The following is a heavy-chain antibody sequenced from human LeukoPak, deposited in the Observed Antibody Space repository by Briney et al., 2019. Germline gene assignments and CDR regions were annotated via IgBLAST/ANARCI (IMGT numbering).Heavy chain of an antibody. CDR3: ARGRIAVAGTGVDY. D-gene: IGHD6-19*01. J-gene: IGHJ4*02. V-gene: IGHV1-8*01. CDR1: GYTFTSYD. Sequence: GASVKVSCKASGYTFTSYDINWVRQATGQGLEWMGWMNPNSGNTGYAQKFQGRVTMTRNTSISTAYMELSSLRSEDTAVYYCARGRIAVAGTGVDYWGQGTLVTVSS. CDR2: MNPNSGNT.